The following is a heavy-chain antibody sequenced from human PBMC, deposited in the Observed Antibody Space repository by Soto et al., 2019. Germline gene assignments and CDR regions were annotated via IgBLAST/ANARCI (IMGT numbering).Heavy chain of an antibody. J-gene: IGHJ4*02. CDR2: IYYSGST. CDR1: GGSISGGGYY. CDR3: ASVGYGDYRLDY. Sequence: QVQLQESGPGLVKPSQTLSLTCTVSGGSISGGGYYWSWIRQHPGKGLEGIGYIYYSGSTYYNPSLKSRVTISGHTSKHQFSLKLSSVTAADTAVYYCASVGYGDYRLDYWGQGTLVTVSS. V-gene: IGHV4-31*03. D-gene: IGHD4-17*01.